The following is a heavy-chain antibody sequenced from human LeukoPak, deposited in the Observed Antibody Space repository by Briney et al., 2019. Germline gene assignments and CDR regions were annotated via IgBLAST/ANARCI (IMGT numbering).Heavy chain of an antibody. J-gene: IGHJ6*02. CDR2: ISSSSSYI. Sequence: GGSLRLSCAASGFTFSSYSMNWVRQAPGKGLEWVSSISSSSSYIYYADSVKGRFTISRDNAKNSLYLQMNSLRAEDTAVYYCARDSRMSTFGGALLEDGMDVWGQGTTVTVSS. V-gene: IGHV3-21*01. D-gene: IGHD3-16*01. CDR3: ARDSRMSTFGGALLEDGMDV. CDR1: GFTFSSYS.